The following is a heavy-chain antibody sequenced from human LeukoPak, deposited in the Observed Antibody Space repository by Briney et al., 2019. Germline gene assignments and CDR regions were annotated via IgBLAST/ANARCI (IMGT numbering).Heavy chain of an antibody. J-gene: IGHJ5*02. CDR2: INHSGST. V-gene: IGHV4-34*01. Sequence: SETLSLTCAVYGGSFSGYYWSWIRQPPGKGLEWIGEINHSGSTNYNPSLKSRVTISVDTSKNQFSLKLSSVTAADTAVYYRARAAYYDFWSGYYTGAVPWFDPWGQGTLVTVSS. D-gene: IGHD3-3*01. CDR3: ARAAYYDFWSGYYTGAVPWFDP. CDR1: GGSFSGYY.